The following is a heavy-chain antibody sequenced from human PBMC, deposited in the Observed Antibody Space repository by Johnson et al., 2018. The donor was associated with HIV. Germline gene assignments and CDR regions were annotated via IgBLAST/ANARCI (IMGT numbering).Heavy chain of an antibody. CDR2: LYSDGGT. Sequence: VQLVESGGGVVRPGGSLRLSCAASGFTFDDYGMSWIRQAPGKGLEWVSVLYSDGGTYYADSVKGRFTISRDNSKNTLYLQMNSLRADDPAVYYCAREGIWYCSGGSCYGAFDIWGQGTMVTVSS. D-gene: IGHD2-15*01. V-gene: IGHV3-66*02. CDR1: GFTFDDYG. J-gene: IGHJ3*02. CDR3: AREGIWYCSGGSCYGAFDI.